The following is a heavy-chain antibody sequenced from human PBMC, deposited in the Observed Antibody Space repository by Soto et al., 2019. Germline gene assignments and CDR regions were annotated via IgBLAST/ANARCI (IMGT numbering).Heavy chain of an antibody. CDR1: GYTFTGYY. D-gene: IGHD1-1*01. V-gene: IGHV1-2*02. CDR3: ARIELERRRDFDY. Sequence: ASVKVSCKACGYTFTGYYMHWVRQAPGQGLEWMRWINPNSGGTNYAQKFQGRVTMTRDTSISTAYMELSRLRSDDTAVYYCARIELERRRDFDYWGQGTLVTVSS. CDR2: INPNSGGT. J-gene: IGHJ4*02.